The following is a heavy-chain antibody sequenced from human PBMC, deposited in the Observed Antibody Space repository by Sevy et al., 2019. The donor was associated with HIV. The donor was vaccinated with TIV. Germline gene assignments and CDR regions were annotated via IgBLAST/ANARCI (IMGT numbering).Heavy chain of an antibody. V-gene: IGHV3-30-3*01. J-gene: IGHJ1*01. CDR2: ISYDGINK. Sequence: GGSLRLSCATSGFTFSSYSMHWVRQAPGKGLEWVATISYDGINKHYAYSVKGRFTISSDNFKNSLSLQMNSLRAEDTAVYFCALERLSSDVAEYFQNWGQGTLVTVS. CDR1: GFTFSSYS. CDR3: ALERLSSDVAEYFQN. D-gene: IGHD1-1*01.